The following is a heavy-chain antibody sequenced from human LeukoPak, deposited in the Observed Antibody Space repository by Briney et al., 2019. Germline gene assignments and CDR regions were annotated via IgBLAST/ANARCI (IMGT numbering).Heavy chain of an antibody. D-gene: IGHD3-22*01. V-gene: IGHV3-23*01. Sequence: GGSLRLSCAASGFTFSDYYMSWIRQAPGKGLEWVSAISGSGGSTYYADSVKGRFTISRDNSKNTLYLQMNSLRAEDTAVYYCAKDGAALYYYDSSGYFEYFQHWGQGTLVTVSS. CDR3: AKDGAALYYYDSSGYFEYFQH. CDR2: ISGSGGST. CDR1: GFTFSDYY. J-gene: IGHJ1*01.